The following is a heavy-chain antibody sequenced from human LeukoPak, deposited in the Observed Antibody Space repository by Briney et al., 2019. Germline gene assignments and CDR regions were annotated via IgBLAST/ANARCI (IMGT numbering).Heavy chain of an antibody. J-gene: IGHJ4*02. CDR2: ISGSGGST. D-gene: IGHD3-9*01. CDR3: AKALRYFDWLSDY. CDR1: GFTFSSYA. Sequence: GGSLRLSCAASGFTFSSYAMSWVRQAPGKGLEWVSAISGSGGSTYYADSVKGRFTISRDNTKNTLYLQMNSLRAEDTAVYYCAKALRYFDWLSDYWGQGTLVTVSS. V-gene: IGHV3-23*01.